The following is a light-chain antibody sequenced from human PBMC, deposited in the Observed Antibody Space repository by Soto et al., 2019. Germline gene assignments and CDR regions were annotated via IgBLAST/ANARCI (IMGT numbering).Light chain of an antibody. CDR3: HKYGSSSLT. CDR2: GES. J-gene: IGKJ4*01. CDR1: QSVSSSY. V-gene: IGKV3-20*01. Sequence: EIVLTQSPGTLSLSPGERATLSCRASQSVSSSYLAWYQQKPGQAPRLLIYGESSRATGIPDRFSGSGSGTDFTLTISRLEPEDFAVYYCHKYGSSSLTFGVGTKVEI.